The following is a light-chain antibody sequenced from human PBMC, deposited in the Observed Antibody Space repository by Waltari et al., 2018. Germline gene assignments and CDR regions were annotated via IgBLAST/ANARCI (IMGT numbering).Light chain of an antibody. J-gene: IGKJ1*01. CDR2: ASS. V-gene: IGKV3-11*01. CDR3: QKNEALPAT. Sequence: EIVLTQSPATLYCSPGEIATLSCRASQTIGKYLLCDQQKPGQAPRLLIYASSIRATGIPDRFSGSVSGTDFSLTISSLEPEDFAVYYCQKNEALPATFGQGTKVEIK. CDR1: QTIGKY.